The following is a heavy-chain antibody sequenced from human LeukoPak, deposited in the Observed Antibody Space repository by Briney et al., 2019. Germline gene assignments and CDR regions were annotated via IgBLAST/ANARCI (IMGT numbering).Heavy chain of an antibody. D-gene: IGHD4-17*01. Sequence: SETLSLTCTVSGGSISSSSYYWGWIRQPPGKGLEWIGSIYYSGSTYYNPSLKSRVTISVDTSKNQFSLKLSSVTAADTAVYFCARSSYGARRGVWGKGTTVTVPS. CDR1: GGSISSSSYY. CDR2: IYYSGST. J-gene: IGHJ6*04. CDR3: ARSSYGARRGV. V-gene: IGHV4-39*01.